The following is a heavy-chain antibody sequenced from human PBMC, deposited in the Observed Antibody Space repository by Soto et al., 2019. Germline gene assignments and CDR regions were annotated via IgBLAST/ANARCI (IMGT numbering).Heavy chain of an antibody. CDR2: ISNDGSNK. Sequence: QVQLVESGGGVVQPGRSLRLSCAASGFTFRSYAMHWVRQAPGKGLEWVAVISNDGSNKYYADSVKGRFTISRDNSKNTLYLQMKSLSTEDTAVYYCARRHDAFDVWGQGTMVTVSS. J-gene: IGHJ3*01. V-gene: IGHV3-30-3*01. CDR3: ARRHDAFDV. CDR1: GFTFRSYA.